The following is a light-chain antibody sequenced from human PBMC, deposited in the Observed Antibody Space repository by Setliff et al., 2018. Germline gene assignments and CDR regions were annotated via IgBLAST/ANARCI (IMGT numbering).Light chain of an antibody. CDR2: EVA. Sequence: LTQPASVSGSPGQSITISCTGSSSDIGTYNYVSWYQQHPGKAPKLMIYEVAKRPSGVPDRFSGSKSGNTASLTVSGLQADDEADYYCSSYAASYNPYVFGTGTRSPS. CDR3: SSYAASYNPYV. J-gene: IGLJ1*01. CDR1: SSDIGTYNY. V-gene: IGLV2-8*01.